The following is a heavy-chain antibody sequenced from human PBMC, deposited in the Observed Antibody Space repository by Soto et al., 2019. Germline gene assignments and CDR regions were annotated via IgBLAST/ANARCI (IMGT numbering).Heavy chain of an antibody. V-gene: IGHV1-18*01. J-gene: IGHJ6*02. D-gene: IGHD2-15*01. CDR2: ISAYNGNT. CDR1: GYTFTSYG. Sequence: GASVKVSCKASGYTFTSYGISWVRQAPGQGLEWMGWISAYNGNTNYAQKLQGRVTMTTDTSTSTAYMELRSLRSDDTAVYYCARDGKLIGYCSGGSCYTGGNYYYYGMDVWGQGTTVTVSS. CDR3: ARDGKLIGYCSGGSCYTGGNYYYYGMDV.